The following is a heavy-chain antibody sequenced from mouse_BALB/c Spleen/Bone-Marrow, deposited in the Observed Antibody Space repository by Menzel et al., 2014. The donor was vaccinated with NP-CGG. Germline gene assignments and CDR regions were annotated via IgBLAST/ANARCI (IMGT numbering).Heavy chain of an antibody. Sequence: EVKLVESGPDLVKPGASVKMSCKASGYTFTDYYIKWVRQSHGKRLEWIGDINPNNGNVFYNEKFKGKASLTVDKSSTSAYMQLNSLTSEDSAVYYCARSRAMGYWGQGTSVTVSS. J-gene: IGHJ4*01. CDR3: ARSRAMGY. CDR2: INPNNGNV. CDR1: GYTFTDYY. V-gene: IGHV1-26*01.